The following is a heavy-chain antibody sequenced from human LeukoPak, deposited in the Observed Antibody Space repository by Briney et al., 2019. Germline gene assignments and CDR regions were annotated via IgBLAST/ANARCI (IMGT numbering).Heavy chain of an antibody. Sequence: ESLKISCKSSGYSFTSYWIGWVRQMPGKGLEWMGIVYPGDSDTRYSPSFQGQVTISADKSISTAYLEWSSLKASDTAMYYCARLGCSSTSCYDNWGQGTLVTVSS. CDR2: VYPGDSDT. CDR3: ARLGCSSTSCYDN. D-gene: IGHD2-2*01. J-gene: IGHJ4*02. V-gene: IGHV5-51*01. CDR1: GYSFTSYW.